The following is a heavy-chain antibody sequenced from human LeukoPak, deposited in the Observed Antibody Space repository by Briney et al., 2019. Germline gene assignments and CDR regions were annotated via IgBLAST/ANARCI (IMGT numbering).Heavy chain of an antibody. Sequence: PSETLSLTCTVSGGSISSYYWSWIRQAPGKGLEWIGYIYYSGSTNYNPSLKSRVTISVDTSKNQFSLKLSSVTAADAAVYYCARAYGDLYYFDYWGQGTLLTVSS. V-gene: IGHV4-59*01. CDR1: GGSISSYY. D-gene: IGHD4-17*01. J-gene: IGHJ4*02. CDR3: ARAYGDLYYFDY. CDR2: IYYSGST.